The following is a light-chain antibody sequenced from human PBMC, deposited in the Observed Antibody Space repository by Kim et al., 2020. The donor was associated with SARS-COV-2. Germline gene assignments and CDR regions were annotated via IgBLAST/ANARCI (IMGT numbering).Light chain of an antibody. J-gene: IGLJ2*01. CDR1: RPTTRSYP. CDR3: AAWDDSLNPVV. Sequence: GQRLTISCSGRRPTTRSYPVDWVQQLPGATPKLHTYSNTRRPSGVPDRFYGSGCGTSASLAISGHQSEDEADYYCAAWDDSLNPVVFGGGTQLADL. V-gene: IGLV1-44*01. CDR2: SNT.